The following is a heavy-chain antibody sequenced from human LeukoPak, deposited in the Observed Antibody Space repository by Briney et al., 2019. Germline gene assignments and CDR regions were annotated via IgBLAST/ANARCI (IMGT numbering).Heavy chain of an antibody. V-gene: IGHV4-34*01. D-gene: IGHD6-13*01. CDR3: ARTIAAGTGEFDY. CDR2: INHSGST. Sequence: SETLSLTCAVYGGSFSGYYWSWIRQPPGKGLEWIGEINHSGSTNYNPSLKSRVTISVDTSKNQFSLKLSSVTAADTAVYYCARTIAAGTGEFDYWGQGTLVTVSS. CDR1: GGSFSGYY. J-gene: IGHJ4*02.